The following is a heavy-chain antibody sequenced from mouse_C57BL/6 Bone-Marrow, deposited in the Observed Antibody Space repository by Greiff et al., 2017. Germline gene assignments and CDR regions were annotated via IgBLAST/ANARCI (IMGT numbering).Heavy chain of an antibody. J-gene: IGHJ4*01. D-gene: IGHD1-1*01. CDR1: GYTFTSYG. Sequence: VQLQESGAELARPGASVKLSCKASGYTFTSYGISWVKQRTGQGLEWIGEIYPRSGNTYYNEKFKGKATLTADKSSSTAYMELRSLTSEDSAVYFCARRYYGSSYAMVYWGQGTSVTVSS. CDR3: ARRYYGSSYAMVY. V-gene: IGHV1-81*01. CDR2: IYPRSGNT.